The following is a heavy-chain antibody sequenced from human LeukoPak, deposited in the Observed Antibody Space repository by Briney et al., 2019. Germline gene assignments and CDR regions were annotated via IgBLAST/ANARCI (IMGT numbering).Heavy chain of an antibody. J-gene: IGHJ4*02. CDR1: GGSISSDY. Sequence: SETLSLTCTVSGGSISSDYWSWIRQPAGKGLEWIGRIYTSGGTNYNPSLKSRVTMSVDTSKNQFSLKLSSVTAADTAVYYCAGMNWELLVYWGQGTLVTVSS. CDR2: IYTSGGT. CDR3: AGMNWELLVY. V-gene: IGHV4-4*07. D-gene: IGHD1-26*01.